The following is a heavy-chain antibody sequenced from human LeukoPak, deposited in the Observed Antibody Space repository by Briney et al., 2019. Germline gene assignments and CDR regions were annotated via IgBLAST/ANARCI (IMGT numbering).Heavy chain of an antibody. CDR3: AREWKGALDF. D-gene: IGHD1-1*01. CDR2: INGDGTTP. V-gene: IGHV3-74*01. J-gene: IGHJ4*02. CDR1: GFTFTSNW. Sequence: GGSLRLSCTAFGFTFTSNWLHWVRQAPGKGLMWVSRINGDGTTPRDADSVKGRFTTSRDNAKNTLFLQMNSLRAEDTAVYFCAREWKGALDFWGQGTLVTVSS.